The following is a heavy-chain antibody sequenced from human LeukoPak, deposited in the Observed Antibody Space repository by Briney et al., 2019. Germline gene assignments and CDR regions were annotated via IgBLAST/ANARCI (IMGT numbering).Heavy chain of an antibody. V-gene: IGHV5-51*01. Sequence: GESLKISCKGSGYSFTTYWIGWVRQMPGKGLEWMGIIYPGDSDTRYSPSFQGQVTISADKSTSTAYLQWSSLKASDTAIYYCARRSPSAEYFQHWGQGTLVTVSS. CDR2: IYPGDSDT. J-gene: IGHJ1*01. CDR1: GYSFTTYW. CDR3: ARRSPSAEYFQH.